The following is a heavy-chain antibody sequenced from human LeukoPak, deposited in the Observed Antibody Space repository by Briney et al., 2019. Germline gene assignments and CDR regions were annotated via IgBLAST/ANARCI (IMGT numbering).Heavy chain of an antibody. CDR2: IYTSGST. J-gene: IGHJ4*02. Sequence: SETLSLTCTVSGGSISSYYWSWIRQPAGKGLEWIGRIYTSGSTNYNPSLKSRVTMSVDTSKNQFSLKLNSVTAADTAVYYCASRYFCSSTSCYTFDYWGQGTLVTVSS. CDR1: GGSISSYY. CDR3: ASRYFCSSTSCYTFDY. V-gene: IGHV4-4*07. D-gene: IGHD2-2*02.